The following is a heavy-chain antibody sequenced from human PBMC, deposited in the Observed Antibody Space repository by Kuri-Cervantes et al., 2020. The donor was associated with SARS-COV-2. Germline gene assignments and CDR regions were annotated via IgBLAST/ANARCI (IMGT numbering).Heavy chain of an antibody. D-gene: IGHD6-13*01. J-gene: IGHJ6*03. CDR1: GFTFSSYA. CDR3: SLSSSSVYYYYIDV. CDR2: ISGSGGST. Sequence: GGFLRLSCAASGFTFSSYAMSWVRQAPGKGLEWVSAISGSGGSTYYADSVKGRFTISRDNSKNTLYLQMNSLRAEDTAVYYCSLSSSSVYYYYIDVWGKGTTVTVSS. V-gene: IGHV3-23*01.